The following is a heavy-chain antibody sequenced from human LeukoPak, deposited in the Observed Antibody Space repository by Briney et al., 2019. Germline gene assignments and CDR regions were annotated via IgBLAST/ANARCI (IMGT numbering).Heavy chain of an antibody. Sequence: GGSLRLSCAASGFTFDDYAMHWVRQAPGKGLEWVSGISWNGGSLDYADSVKGRFTISRDNSKNTLYLQMNSLRAEDTAVYYCAKSTLAWVGRGAFDIWGQGTMVTVSS. CDR1: GFTFDDYA. CDR3: AKSTLAWVGRGAFDI. V-gene: IGHV3-23*01. CDR2: ISWNGGSL. D-gene: IGHD2-15*01. J-gene: IGHJ3*02.